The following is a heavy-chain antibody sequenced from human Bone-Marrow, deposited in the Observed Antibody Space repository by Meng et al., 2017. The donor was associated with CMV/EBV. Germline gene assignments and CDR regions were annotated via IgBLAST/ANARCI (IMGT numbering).Heavy chain of an antibody. CDR3: ARNHGKTDFDY. J-gene: IGHJ4*02. D-gene: IGHD1-14*01. CDR1: GDSINSRYW. Sequence: CAVAGDSINSRYWWSWVRQPPGKGLEWIGEIYHSGSTNYNPSLKSRVTISVDKSKNQFSLKLSSVTAADTAVYYCARNHGKTDFDYWGQGTLVTVSS. CDR2: IYHSGST. V-gene: IGHV4-4*02.